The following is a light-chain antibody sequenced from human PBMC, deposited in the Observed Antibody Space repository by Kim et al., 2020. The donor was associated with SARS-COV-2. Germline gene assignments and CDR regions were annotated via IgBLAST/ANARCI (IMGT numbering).Light chain of an antibody. J-gene: IGKJ2*01. CDR1: HSVGIY. V-gene: IGKV1-39*01. CDR3: QQSYTTPYT. CDR2: AAS. Sequence: SASVGDRVTITCRARHSVGIYVNWYQHKPGKAPNLLIYAASTLQSGVPSRFSGSGSGTDFTLTISSLEPEDFATYYCQQSYTTPYTFGQGTKLEIK.